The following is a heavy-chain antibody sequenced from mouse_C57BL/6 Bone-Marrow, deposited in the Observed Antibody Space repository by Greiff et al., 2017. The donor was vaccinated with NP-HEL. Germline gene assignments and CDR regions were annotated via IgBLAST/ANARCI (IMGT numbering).Heavy chain of an antibody. D-gene: IGHD2-4*01. Sequence: EVQGVESGGGLVKPGGSLKLSCAASGFTFSSYAMSWVRQTPEKRLEWVATISDGGSYTYYPDNVKGRFTISRDNAKNNLYLQMSHLKSEDTAMYYCASAIYYDYDGFAYWGQGTLVTVSA. V-gene: IGHV5-4*01. CDR1: GFTFSSYA. CDR2: ISDGGSYT. J-gene: IGHJ3*01. CDR3: ASAIYYDYDGFAY.